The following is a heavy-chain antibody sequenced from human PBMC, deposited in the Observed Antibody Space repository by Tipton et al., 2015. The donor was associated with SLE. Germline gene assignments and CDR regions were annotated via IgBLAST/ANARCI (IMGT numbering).Heavy chain of an antibody. Sequence: SLRLSCAASGFTFSSYAMHWVRQAPGKGLEWVAVISYDGSNKYYADSVKGRFTISRDNSKNTLYLQMNSLRAEDTAVYYCAREMVGSSSSSVDYWGQRTLVTVSS. CDR3: AREMVGSSSSSVDY. CDR1: GFTFSSYA. CDR2: ISYDGSNK. V-gene: IGHV3-30*04. D-gene: IGHD6-6*01. J-gene: IGHJ4*02.